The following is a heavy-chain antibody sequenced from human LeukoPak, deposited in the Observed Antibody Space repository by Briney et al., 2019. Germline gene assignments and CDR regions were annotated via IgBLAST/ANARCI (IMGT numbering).Heavy chain of an antibody. D-gene: IGHD3-22*01. CDR1: GFTFSDYY. CDR2: ISSSGSTI. J-gene: IGHJ4*02. CDR3: ARDYYDSSGYYYFDY. V-gene: IGHV3-11*04. Sequence: PGGSLRLSCAASGFTFSDYYMSWIRQAPGKGLEWVSYISSSGSTIYYADSVKGRFTTSRDNAKNSLYLQMNSLRAEDTAVYYCARDYYDSSGYYYFDYWGQGTLVTVSS.